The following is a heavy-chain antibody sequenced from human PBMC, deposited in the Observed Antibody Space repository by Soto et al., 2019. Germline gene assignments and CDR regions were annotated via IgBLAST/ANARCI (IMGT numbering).Heavy chain of an antibody. Sequence: GGSLRLSCAASGFTFDDYTMHWVRQAPGKGLEWVSLISWDGGSTYYADSVKGRFTISRDNSKNSLYLQMNSLRTEDTALYYCAKDGGVREQIYYYGMDVWGQGTTVTVSS. J-gene: IGHJ6*02. D-gene: IGHD3-10*01. CDR3: AKDGGVREQIYYYGMDV. CDR2: ISWDGGST. V-gene: IGHV3-43*01. CDR1: GFTFDDYT.